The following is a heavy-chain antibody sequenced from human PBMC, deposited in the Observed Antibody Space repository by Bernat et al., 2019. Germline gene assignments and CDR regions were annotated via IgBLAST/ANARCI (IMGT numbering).Heavy chain of an antibody. CDR3: GTYNDGTGDYFDN. D-gene: IGHD1-14*01. CDR2: IKGDGSEK. V-gene: IGHV3-7*01. CDR1: GFTFSTYW. Sequence: EVRLVESGGGLVQPGGSLRLSCAASGFTFSTYWMSWVRQAPGKGLGWVAAIKGDGSEKSYMDTVTSRFIISRDNAKNSRYLQMNSVKVEDTGVYCGGTYNDGTGDYFDNWGQGTLVTVSS. J-gene: IGHJ4*02.